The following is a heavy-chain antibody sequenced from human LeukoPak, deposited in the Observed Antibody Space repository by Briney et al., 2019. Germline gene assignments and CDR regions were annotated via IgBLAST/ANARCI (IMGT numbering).Heavy chain of an antibody. CDR1: GFASSSYG. D-gene: IGHD2-2*01. CDR2: IRYDGSNK. V-gene: IGHV3-30*02. Sequence: PGGSLRLSCAASGFASSSYGMHWVRQAPGKGLEWVAFIRYDGSNKYYADSVKGRFTISRDNSKDTLYLQMNSLRAEDTAVYYCAKDQFVVVPATDAFDIWGQGTMVTVSS. J-gene: IGHJ3*02. CDR3: AKDQFVVVPATDAFDI.